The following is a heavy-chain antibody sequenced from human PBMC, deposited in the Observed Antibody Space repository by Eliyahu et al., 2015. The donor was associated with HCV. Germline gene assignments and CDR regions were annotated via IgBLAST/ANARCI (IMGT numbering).Heavy chain of an antibody. CDR1: GYXFTGYY. Sequence: QVQLVQSGXEXXKPGASVKVSXXXSGYXFTGYYMHWVRQAPGQGLEWMGWINPNSGGTNYAQKFQGRVTMTRDTSXSTAYMELSRLRSDDTAVYYCARGGGYGDYWGQGTLVTVSS. V-gene: IGHV1-2*02. CDR2: INPNSGGT. CDR3: ARGGGYGDY. J-gene: IGHJ4*02. D-gene: IGHD6-25*01.